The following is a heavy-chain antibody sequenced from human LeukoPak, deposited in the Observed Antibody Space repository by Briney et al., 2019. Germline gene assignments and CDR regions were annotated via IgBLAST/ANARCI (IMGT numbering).Heavy chain of an antibody. V-gene: IGHV3-9*01. CDR3: AKDLYSSLNYGMDV. CDR2: ISWNSGSI. J-gene: IGHJ6*02. D-gene: IGHD6-6*01. Sequence: GRSLRLSCAASGFTFDDYAMHRVRQAPGKGLEWVSGISWNSGSIGYADSVKGRFTISRDNAKNSLYLQMNSLRAEDTALYYCAKDLYSSLNYGMDVWGQGTTVTVSS. CDR1: GFTFDDYA.